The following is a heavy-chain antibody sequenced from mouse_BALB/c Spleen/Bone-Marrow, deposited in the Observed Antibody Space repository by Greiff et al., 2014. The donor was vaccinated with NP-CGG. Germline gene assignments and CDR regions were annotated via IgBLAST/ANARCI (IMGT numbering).Heavy chain of an antibody. V-gene: IGHV5-15*02. Sequence: EVMLVESGGGLVQPGGSRKLSCAASGFTFSDYGMAWVRQAPGKGPEWVAFISNLAYSIYYADTVTGRFTISRENAKNTLYLEMSSLRSEDTAMYYCAGDQVYYYGSSYGYFDVWGAGTTVTVSS. CDR2: ISNLAYSI. J-gene: IGHJ1*01. D-gene: IGHD1-1*01. CDR1: GFTFSDYG. CDR3: AGDQVYYYGSSYGYFDV.